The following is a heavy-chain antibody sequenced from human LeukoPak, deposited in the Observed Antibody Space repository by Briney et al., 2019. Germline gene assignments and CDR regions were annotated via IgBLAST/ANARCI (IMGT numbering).Heavy chain of an antibody. V-gene: IGHV3-15*01. CDR1: GFTFSNAW. Sequence: PGGSLRLSCAASGFTFSNAWMSWVRQAPGKGLEWVGRIKSKTDGGTTDYAAPVKGRFTISRDDSKHTLYLQMNSLKTEDTAVYYCTTVGRYYYYGMDVWGQGTTVTVSS. CDR2: IKSKTDGGTT. CDR3: TTVGRYYYYGMDV. J-gene: IGHJ6*02.